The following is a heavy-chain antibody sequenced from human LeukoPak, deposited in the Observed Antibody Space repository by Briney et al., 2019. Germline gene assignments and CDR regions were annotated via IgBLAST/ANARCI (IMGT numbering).Heavy chain of an antibody. D-gene: IGHD3-22*01. Sequence: SETLSLTCAVSGYSISSGYYWGWIRQPPGKGLEWIGSIYHSGSTYYNPSLKSRVTISVDTSKNQFSLKLSSVTAADTAVYYCASSYTMIVVVDYWGQGTLVTVSP. CDR1: GYSISSGYY. V-gene: IGHV4-38-2*01. J-gene: IGHJ4*02. CDR2: IYHSGST. CDR3: ASSYTMIVVVDY.